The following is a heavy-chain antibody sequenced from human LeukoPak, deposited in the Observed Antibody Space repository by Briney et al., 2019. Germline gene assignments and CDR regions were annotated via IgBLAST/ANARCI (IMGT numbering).Heavy chain of an antibody. D-gene: IGHD3-10*01. CDR1: GFTVSSNY. Sequence: GGSLRLSCAPSGFTVSSNYMSWVRRAPGKGLEWVSLIYSGDSTYYADSVKGRFTISRDNSKNTLYLQMNSLGAEDTAVYYCARLIGGTLVRGVLNWFDPWGQGTLVTVSS. CDR3: ARLIGGTLVRGVLNWFDP. CDR2: IYSGDST. J-gene: IGHJ5*02. V-gene: IGHV3-53*01.